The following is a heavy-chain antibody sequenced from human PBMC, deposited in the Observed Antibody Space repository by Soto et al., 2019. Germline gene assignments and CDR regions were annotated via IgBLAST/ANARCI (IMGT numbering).Heavy chain of an antibody. J-gene: IGHJ6*02. CDR2: IYPGDSDT. CDR1: GYSFTSYW. V-gene: IGHV5-51*01. CDR3: ARIGGDSSSWPYYYYGMDV. D-gene: IGHD6-13*01. Sequence: GESLKISCKGSGYSFTSYWIGWVRQMPGKGLEWMGIIYPGDSDTRYSPSFQGQVTISADKSISTAYLQWSSLKASDTAMYYCARIGGDSSSWPYYYYGMDVSGQVSTVTFSS.